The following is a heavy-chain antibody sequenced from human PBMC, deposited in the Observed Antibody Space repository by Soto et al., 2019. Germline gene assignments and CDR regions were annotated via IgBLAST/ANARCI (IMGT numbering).Heavy chain of an antibody. J-gene: IGHJ4*02. CDR3: ARDPSEMATKPDY. CDR2: IWYDGSNK. Sequence: PGGSLRLSCEESGFTFSSYGMHWVRQALGKGLEWVAVIWYDGSNKYYADTVKGRFTISRDNSKNTLYLQMNSLRAEHTAVYYCARDPSEMATKPDYWGQGTLVTVSS. D-gene: IGHD5-12*01. V-gene: IGHV3-33*01. CDR1: GFTFSSYG.